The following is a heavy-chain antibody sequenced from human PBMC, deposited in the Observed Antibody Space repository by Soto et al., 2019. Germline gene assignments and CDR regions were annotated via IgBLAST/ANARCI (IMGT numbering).Heavy chain of an antibody. J-gene: IGHJ3*02. CDR2: IIPIFGTA. CDR3: ARAVLLIAARSRGAFDI. Sequence: SVKVSCKASGGTFSSYAISWVRQAPGQGLEWMGGIIPIFGTANYAQKFQGRVTITADESTSTAYMELSSLRSEDTVVYYCARAVLLIAARSRGAFDIWGQGTMVTVSS. V-gene: IGHV1-69*13. D-gene: IGHD6-6*01. CDR1: GGTFSSYA.